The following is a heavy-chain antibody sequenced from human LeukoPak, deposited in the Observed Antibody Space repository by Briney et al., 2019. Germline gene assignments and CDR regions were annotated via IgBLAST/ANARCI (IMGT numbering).Heavy chain of an antibody. CDR3: ARDQCSTTTCPIDY. CDR1: GFPFSIYT. D-gene: IGHD2-2*01. CDR2: ISTSSHYI. V-gene: IGHV3-21*01. Sequence: KCGGSLRLSCAASGFPFSIYTMNWVRHAPGKGLEWVSSISTSSHYIYYADSVKGRVTISRYNAKSSLYPQLDSLRAEDTAVYYCARDQCSTTTCPIDYWGQGTLVTVAS. J-gene: IGHJ4*02.